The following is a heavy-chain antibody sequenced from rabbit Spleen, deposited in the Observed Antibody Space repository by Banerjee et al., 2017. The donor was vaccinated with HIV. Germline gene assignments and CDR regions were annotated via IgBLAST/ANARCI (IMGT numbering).Heavy chain of an antibody. V-gene: IGHV1S45*01. Sequence: QEQLEESGGDLVKPEGSLTLTCTASGFSFSSGYWIWWVRQAPGKGLELIACIYTDTDTTYYATWPKGRFTISKTSSTTVTLQMTSLTDADTATYFCARGGYGGHIWAMGLWGQGTLVTVS. CDR1: GFSFSSGYW. D-gene: IGHD3-1*01. J-gene: IGHJ3*01. CDR2: IYTDTDTT. CDR3: ARGGYGGHIWAMGL.